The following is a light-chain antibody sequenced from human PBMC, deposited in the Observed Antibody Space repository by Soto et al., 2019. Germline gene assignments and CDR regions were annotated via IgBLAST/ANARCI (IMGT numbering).Light chain of an antibody. CDR2: EDN. Sequence: NFMLTQPHSVSESPGKTVTISCTGSSGSIASNYVQWYQQRPGSAPTTVIYEDNQRPSGVPDRFSGSIDSSSNSASLTISGLKTEDEADYYGQSYDSSNRVFGGGTKVTVL. CDR1: SGSIASNY. V-gene: IGLV6-57*02. CDR3: QSYDSSNRV. J-gene: IGLJ3*02.